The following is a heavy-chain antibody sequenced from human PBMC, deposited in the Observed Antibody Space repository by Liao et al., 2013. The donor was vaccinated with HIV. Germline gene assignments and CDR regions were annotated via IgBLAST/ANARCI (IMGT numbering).Heavy chain of an antibody. D-gene: IGHD1-26*01. CDR2: IYTSGST. V-gene: IGHV4-4*07. CDR3: ARAGGSYSGFDY. J-gene: IGHJ4*02. Sequence: QLQLQESGPGLVKPSETLSLTCTVSGGSISSYYWSWIRQPPGKGLEWIGRIYTSGSTDYNPSLKSRVTMSMDRSKNKFSLKLSSVTAADTAFYYCARAGGSYSGFDYWGQGTLVTVSS. CDR1: GGSISSYY.